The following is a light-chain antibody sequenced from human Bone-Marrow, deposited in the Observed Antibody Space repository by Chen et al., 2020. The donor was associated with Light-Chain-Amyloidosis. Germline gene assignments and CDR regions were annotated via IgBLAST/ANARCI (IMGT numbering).Light chain of an antibody. J-gene: IGLJ1*01. CDR3: TSYTITNTLV. CDR2: EVT. V-gene: IGLV2-14*01. Sequence: QSALTQPASVSGSPGQSITISCTGTSSDVGGDNHVSWYQQHPDKAPKLMIYEVTNRPSWVPARFSGSKSDNPASLTSSGLQTEDEADYFCTSYTITNTLVFGGGTRVTVL. CDR1: SSDVGGDNH.